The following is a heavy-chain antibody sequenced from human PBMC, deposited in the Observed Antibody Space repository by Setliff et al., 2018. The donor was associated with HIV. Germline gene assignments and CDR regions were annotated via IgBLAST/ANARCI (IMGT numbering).Heavy chain of an antibody. CDR1: GFTFSSYN. V-gene: IGHV3-21*01. CDR2: ISFSTTYI. Sequence: RLSCAASGFTFSSYNMNWVRQAPGKGLEWVSSISFSTTYIYYADSVKGRFTISRDNAKNSLYLHMSSLRAEDTAVYYCARDTERLGRLWPDYWGQGTLVTVSS. J-gene: IGHJ4*02. CDR3: ARDTERLGRLWPDY. D-gene: IGHD5-18*01.